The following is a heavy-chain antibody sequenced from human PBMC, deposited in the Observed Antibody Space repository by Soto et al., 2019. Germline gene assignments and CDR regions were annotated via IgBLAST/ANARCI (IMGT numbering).Heavy chain of an antibody. CDR3: ARGAVTIFASYYYGMDV. CDR2: IIPIFGTA. V-gene: IGHV1-69*13. Sequence: SVKVSCKASGGTFSSYAISWVRQAPGQGLEWMGGIIPIFGTANYAQKFQGRVTITADESTSTAYMELSSLRSEDTAVYYCARGAVTIFASYYYGMDVWGQGTTVTVSS. J-gene: IGHJ6*02. D-gene: IGHD3-3*01. CDR1: GGTFSSYA.